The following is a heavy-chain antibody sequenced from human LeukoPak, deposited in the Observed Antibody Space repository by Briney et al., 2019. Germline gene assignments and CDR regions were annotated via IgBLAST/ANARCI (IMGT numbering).Heavy chain of an antibody. Sequence: GRSLRLSCAASGFTFSIHAMHWVRQAPGKGLEWVAVISYDGNNKYYADSVKGRFTISRDNSTNTLYLQMNSLRAEDTAVYYCARPLYYYDSSAYRSDAFDIWGQGTMVTVSS. D-gene: IGHD3-22*01. CDR2: ISYDGNNK. J-gene: IGHJ3*02. CDR1: GFTFSIHA. CDR3: ARPLYYYDSSAYRSDAFDI. V-gene: IGHV3-30-3*01.